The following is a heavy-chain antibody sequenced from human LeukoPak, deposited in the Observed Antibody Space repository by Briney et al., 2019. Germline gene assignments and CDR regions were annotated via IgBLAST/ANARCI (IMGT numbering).Heavy chain of an antibody. CDR3: ARGVFRHHYSSRSRLRFDP. CDR2: INHSGST. J-gene: IGHJ5*02. CDR1: GVSIGRTSYY. D-gene: IGHD6-13*01. V-gene: IGHV4-39*07. Sequence: PSETLSLTCNVSGVSIGRTSYYWGWIRQPPGKGLEWIGEINHSGSTNYNPSLKSRVTISVDTSKNQFSLKLSSVTAADTAVYYCARGVFRHHYSSRSRLRFDPWGQGTLVTVSS.